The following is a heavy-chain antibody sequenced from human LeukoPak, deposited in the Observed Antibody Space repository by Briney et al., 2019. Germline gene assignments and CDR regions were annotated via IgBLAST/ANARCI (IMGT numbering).Heavy chain of an antibody. V-gene: IGHV1-69*13. Sequence: ASVKVSCKASGGTFSSYAVSWVRQAPGQGLEWMGGIIPIFGTANYAQKFQGRVTITADESTSTAYMELSSLRSEDTAVYYCARGDGGYGYPYYYYYGMDVWGKGTTVTVSS. CDR1: GGTFSSYA. CDR2: IIPIFGTA. CDR3: ARGDGGYGYPYYYYYGMDV. J-gene: IGHJ6*04. D-gene: IGHD3-16*02.